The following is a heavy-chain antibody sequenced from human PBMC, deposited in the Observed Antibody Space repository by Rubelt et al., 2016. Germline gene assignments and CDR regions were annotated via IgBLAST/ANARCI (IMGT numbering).Heavy chain of an antibody. CDR1: GFTFTNAW. D-gene: IGHD1-26*01. J-gene: IGHJ6*02. Sequence: RLSCAVSGFTFTNAWINWVRQAPGKGLEWVGRIKSAADGAATAFAAPVRGRFTMSREDSKNRLILQMNSLKTEDTAVYYCTWDDHFFYGMAVWGQGTTVTVSS. CDR2: IKSAADGAAT. V-gene: IGHV3-15*07. CDR3: TWDDHFFYGMAV.